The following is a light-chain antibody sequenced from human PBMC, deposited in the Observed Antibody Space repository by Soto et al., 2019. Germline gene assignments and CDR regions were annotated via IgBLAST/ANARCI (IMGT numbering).Light chain of an antibody. Sequence: LTQSPGTLSLSPGETATLFCRASQNVDSTYLAWYQQKPGLPPTLLIYATSTRAAGIPDRFSGSGSGTDFTLTIDRLELEDFAVYYCQQYDFSPPLYTFGQGTKLEI. V-gene: IGKV3-20*01. CDR2: ATS. J-gene: IGKJ2*01. CDR1: QNVDSTY. CDR3: QQYDFSPPLYT.